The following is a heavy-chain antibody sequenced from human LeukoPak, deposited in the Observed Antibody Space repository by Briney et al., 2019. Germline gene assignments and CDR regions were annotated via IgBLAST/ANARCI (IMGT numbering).Heavy chain of an antibody. CDR1: GYTFTGYY. V-gene: IGHV1-2*06. CDR2: INLNSGGT. Sequence: GASVEVSCKASGYTFTGYYMHWVRQAPGQGLEWMGRINLNSGGTNYAQKFQGRVTMTRDTSISTAYMELSRLRPDDTAVYYCARGGWGKWELLDAFHIWGQGTMVTVSS. J-gene: IGHJ3*02. CDR3: ARGGWGKWELLDAFHI. D-gene: IGHD1-26*01.